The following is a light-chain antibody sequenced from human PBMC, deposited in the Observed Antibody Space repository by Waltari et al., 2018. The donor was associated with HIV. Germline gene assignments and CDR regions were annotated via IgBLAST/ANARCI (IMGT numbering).Light chain of an antibody. J-gene: IGKJ2*01. CDR3: MEALQTPFT. CDR2: LGS. CDR1: PGLVSDGKNY. V-gene: IGKV2-28*01. Sequence: VLTQPPLSLPLTPGDPASVRFTSTPGLVSDGKNYLDWYLQKTGQSPQLLIYLGSNRAAGVPDRFSGSGSGTYFTVQISRGEAEDVGVYYCMEALQTPFTFGQGTKLEIK.